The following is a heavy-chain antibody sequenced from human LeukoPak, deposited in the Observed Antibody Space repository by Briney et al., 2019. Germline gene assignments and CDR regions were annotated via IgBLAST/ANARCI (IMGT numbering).Heavy chain of an antibody. J-gene: IGHJ4*02. D-gene: IGHD6-6*01. V-gene: IGHV3-23*01. CDR3: ARHPAIAARLFDY. Sequence: GGSLRPSCAASGFTFSSYAMSWVRQAPGKGLEWVSAISGSGGSTYYADSVKGRFTISRDNSKNTLYLQMNSLRAEDTAVYYCARHPAIAARLFDYWGQGTLVTVSS. CDR2: ISGSGGST. CDR1: GFTFSSYA.